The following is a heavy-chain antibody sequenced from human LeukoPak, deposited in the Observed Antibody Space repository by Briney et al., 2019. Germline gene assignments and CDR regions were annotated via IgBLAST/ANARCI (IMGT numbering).Heavy chain of an antibody. CDR1: GYTFPSYY. D-gene: IGHD1-26*01. CDR3: ARDRNSGSYCSDY. Sequence: ASVKVSCKASGYTFPSYYIHWVRQAPGQGPEWVGIINPSSGYTTYAQKFQGRVTMTRDTSTSTVYMELSSLRSEDTAVYYCARDRNSGSYCSDYWGQGTLVTVSS. J-gene: IGHJ4*02. V-gene: IGHV1-46*01. CDR2: INPSSGYT.